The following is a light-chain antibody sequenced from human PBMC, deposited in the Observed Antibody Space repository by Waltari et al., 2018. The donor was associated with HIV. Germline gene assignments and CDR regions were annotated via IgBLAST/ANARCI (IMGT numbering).Light chain of an antibody. J-gene: IGLJ1*01. Sequence: QSVLTHPPSASGAPRQRLTISCSGGSSNIASNDVLWYQQLPGKAPRLLIYYDDLLSSGVSDRFSGAKSGTSASLAISGLQSEDEADYYCATWDDILRGYVFGPGTKVTVL. CDR2: YDD. CDR3: ATWDDILRGYV. CDR1: SSNIASND. V-gene: IGLV1-36*01.